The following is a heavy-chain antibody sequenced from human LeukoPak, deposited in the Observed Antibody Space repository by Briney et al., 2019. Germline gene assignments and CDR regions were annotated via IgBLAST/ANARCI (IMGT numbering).Heavy chain of an antibody. D-gene: IGHD3-10*01. CDR1: GFTFSSYS. J-gene: IGHJ4*02. CDR3: ERPRGDGGPDY. Sequence: GGSLRLSCAASGFTFSSYSLNWVRQAPGKGLEWVSYISSSSSTIYYADSVKGRFTISRGNAKNSLYLQMNSLRAEDTAVYYCERPRGDGGPDYWGQGTLVTVSS. CDR2: ISSSSSTI. V-gene: IGHV3-48*04.